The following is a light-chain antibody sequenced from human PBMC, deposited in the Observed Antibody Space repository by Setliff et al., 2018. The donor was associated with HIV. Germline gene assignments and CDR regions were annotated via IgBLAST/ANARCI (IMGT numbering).Light chain of an antibody. CDR2: DVT. CDR3: ASYRSPATYV. J-gene: IGLJ1*01. Sequence: SVLTQPASVSGSPGQSITISCIGTSSDVGGYDFVSWYQQRPGKAPKLIIFDVTERPSGVSHRFSGSKSGNTASLTISGLQTEDEAGYFCASYRSPATYVFGIGTKGTVL. V-gene: IGLV2-14*03. CDR1: SSDVGGYDF.